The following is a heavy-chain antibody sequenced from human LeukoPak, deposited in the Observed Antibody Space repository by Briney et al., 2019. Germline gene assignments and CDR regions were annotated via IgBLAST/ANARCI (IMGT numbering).Heavy chain of an antibody. CDR2: IYYSGST. D-gene: IGHD2-21*01. CDR1: GGSISGYY. J-gene: IGHJ3*02. Sequence: PSETLSLTCTVSGGSISGYYWSWIRQPPGKGLEWIGYIYYSGSTNFNPSLKSRVTISVDTSKNQFSLKLYSVTAADTAVYYRARVKYCGGDCYAFDIWGQGTMVTVSS. CDR3: ARVKYCGGDCYAFDI. V-gene: IGHV4-59*01.